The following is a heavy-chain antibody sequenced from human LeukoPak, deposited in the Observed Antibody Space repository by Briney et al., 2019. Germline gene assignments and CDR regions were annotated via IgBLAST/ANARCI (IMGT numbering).Heavy chain of an antibody. CDR1: GFTFSNFA. CDR2: ISDSGGGT. V-gene: IGHV3-23*01. CDR3: AKVGVGWVAFEY. D-gene: IGHD3-16*01. Sequence: GGSLRLSCAASGFTFSNFAMSWVRQAPGKGLQWVSAISDSGGGTFYADSVKGRFTISRDNSKNTLYLQMNSLRAEDTAVYYCAKVGVGWVAFEYWGQGTLVTVSS. J-gene: IGHJ4*02.